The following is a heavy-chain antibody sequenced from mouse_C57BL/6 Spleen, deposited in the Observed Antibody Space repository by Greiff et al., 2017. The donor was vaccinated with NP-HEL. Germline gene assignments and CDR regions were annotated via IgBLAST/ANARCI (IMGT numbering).Heavy chain of an antibody. CDR1: GFTFSDYG. D-gene: IGHD2-5*01. V-gene: IGHV5-17*01. CDR3: ARRSYYSNYDAMDY. CDR2: ISSGSSTI. Sequence: DVKLMESGGGLVKPGGSLKLSCAASGFTFSDYGMHWVRQAPEKGLEWVAYISSGSSTIYYADTVKGRFTISRDNAKNTLFLQMTSLRSEDTAMYYCARRSYYSNYDAMDYWGQGTSVTVSS. J-gene: IGHJ4*01.